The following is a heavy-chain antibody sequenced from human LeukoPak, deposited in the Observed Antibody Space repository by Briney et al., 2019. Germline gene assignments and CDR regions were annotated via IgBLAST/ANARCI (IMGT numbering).Heavy chain of an antibody. Sequence: GGSLRLSCAASGFTFSSYSMNWVRQAPGKGLEWVSSISSSSSYIYYADSVKGRFTISRDNSKNTLYLQMNSLRAEDTAVYYCARGECKRPVLLWFGELNSDAFDIWGQGTMVTVSS. D-gene: IGHD3-10*01. CDR1: GFTFSSYS. V-gene: IGHV3-21*01. CDR2: ISSSSSYI. J-gene: IGHJ3*02. CDR3: ARGECKRPVLLWFGELNSDAFDI.